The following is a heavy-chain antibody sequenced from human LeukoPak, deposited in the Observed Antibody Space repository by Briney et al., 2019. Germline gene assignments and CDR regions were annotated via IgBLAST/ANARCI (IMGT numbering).Heavy chain of an antibody. CDR1: GFTFSSYG. J-gene: IGHJ3*02. D-gene: IGHD1-14*01. Sequence: PGGSLRLSCAASGFTFSSYGMHWVRQAPGKGLEWVAVISYDGSNKYYADSVKGRFTISRDNSKNTLYLQMNSLRAEDTAVYYCAKDKRGNPWHDAFDIWGQGTMVTVSS. V-gene: IGHV3-33*05. CDR2: ISYDGSNK. CDR3: AKDKRGNPWHDAFDI.